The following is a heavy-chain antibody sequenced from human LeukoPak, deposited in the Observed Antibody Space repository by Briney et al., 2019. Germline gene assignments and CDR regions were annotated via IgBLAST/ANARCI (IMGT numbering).Heavy chain of an antibody. V-gene: IGHV1-69*13. CDR3: ARDLGTRDGYNPPNLFDN. D-gene: IGHD5-24*01. Sequence: SVKVSCKASGGTFSSYAISWVRQAPGQGLEWMGGIIPIFDTTNYAQKFQGRVTLTADESTSTAYMELSSLRSDDTAVYYCARDLGTRDGYNPPNLFDNWGQGTLVTVSS. CDR1: GGTFSSYA. CDR2: IIPIFDTT. J-gene: IGHJ4*02.